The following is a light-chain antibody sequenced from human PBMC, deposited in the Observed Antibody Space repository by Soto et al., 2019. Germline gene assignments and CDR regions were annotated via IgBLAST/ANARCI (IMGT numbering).Light chain of an antibody. CDR2: VNI. CDR3: QSYDSSLSGDVV. Sequence: QSVLTQPPSVSGAPGQRVTISCTGSSSNIGAGYDVHWYQQLPGTAPKLLIYVNINRPSGVPDRFSGSKSGTSASLAITGLQAEDEADYYCQSYDSSLSGDVVFGGGTKLTVL. V-gene: IGLV1-40*01. J-gene: IGLJ2*01. CDR1: SSNIGAGYD.